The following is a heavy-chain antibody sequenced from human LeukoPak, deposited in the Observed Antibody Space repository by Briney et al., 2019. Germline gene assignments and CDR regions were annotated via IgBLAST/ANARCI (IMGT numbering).Heavy chain of an antibody. CDR1: GDSVSSNSVA. V-gene: IGHV6-1*01. J-gene: IGHJ4*02. CDR3: ARDQLYCTGGTCYFDY. D-gene: IGHD2-8*02. Sequence: SQTLSLTCAISGDSVSSNSVAWYWIRQSPSRGLEWLGRTYYRSKWYNDYAVSVKSRITIKPDTSKNQFSLQLNSVTPEDTAVYYCARDQLYCTGGTCYFDYWGQGTLVTVSS. CDR2: TYYRSKWYN.